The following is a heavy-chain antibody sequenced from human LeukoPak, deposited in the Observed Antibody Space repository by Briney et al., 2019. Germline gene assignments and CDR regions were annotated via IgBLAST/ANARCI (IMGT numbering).Heavy chain of an antibody. V-gene: IGHV4-39*01. CDR3: ARHSEYYSGSGSASGYFDY. CDR2: IYYSGST. D-gene: IGHD3-10*01. Sequence: SETLSLTCTVSGGSISSISYYWGWIRQPPGKGLEWIGTIYYSGSTYHSPSLKSRVTISGDTSKNQISLKLSTVTAADTAVYYCARHSEYYSGSGSASGYFDYWGQGTLVIVSS. J-gene: IGHJ4*02. CDR1: GGSISSISYY.